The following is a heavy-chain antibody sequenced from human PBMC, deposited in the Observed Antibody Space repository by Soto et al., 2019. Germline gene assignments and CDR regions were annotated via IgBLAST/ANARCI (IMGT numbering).Heavy chain of an antibody. Sequence: QVQLVESGGGVVQPGRSLRLSCAASGFTFSSYAMHWVRQAPGKGLGWGAVISYDGSNKYYADSVKGRLTISRDNSKNTLYLQMNSLRAEDTAVYYCARGTVTTLRYYGMDVWGQGTTVTVSS. CDR1: GFTFSSYA. J-gene: IGHJ6*02. V-gene: IGHV3-30-3*01. CDR3: ARGTVTTLRYYGMDV. CDR2: ISYDGSNK. D-gene: IGHD4-4*01.